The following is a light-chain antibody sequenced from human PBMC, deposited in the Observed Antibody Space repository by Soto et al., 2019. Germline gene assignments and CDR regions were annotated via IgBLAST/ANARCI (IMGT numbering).Light chain of an antibody. V-gene: IGLV2-11*01. J-gene: IGLJ1*01. CDR3: CSYAGSYIVV. Sequence: QSALTQPRSVSGSPGQSVTISCTGASSDVGGYNYVSWYQQNQGKAPKLMIYDVTKRPSGVPDRFSASKSGNTASLTISGLQAEDEADYYCCSYAGSYIVVFGTGTKLTVL. CDR2: DVT. CDR1: SSDVGGYNY.